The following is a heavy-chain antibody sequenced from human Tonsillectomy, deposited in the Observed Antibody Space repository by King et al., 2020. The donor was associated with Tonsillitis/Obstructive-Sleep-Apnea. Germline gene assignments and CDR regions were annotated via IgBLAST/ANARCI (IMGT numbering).Heavy chain of an antibody. Sequence: QLVQSGAEVKKPGASMKVSCKASGYTFTGYYMHWVRQAPGQGLEWMGRINPNSGGTNYAQKFQGRVTMTRDTSISTAYMELSRLRSDDTAVYYCARGFEWLRRGYYYDYYMDVWGKGTTVTVSS. V-gene: IGHV1-2*06. D-gene: IGHD5-12*01. CDR1: GYTFTGYY. CDR3: ARGFEWLRRGYYYDYYMDV. CDR2: INPNSGGT. J-gene: IGHJ6*03.